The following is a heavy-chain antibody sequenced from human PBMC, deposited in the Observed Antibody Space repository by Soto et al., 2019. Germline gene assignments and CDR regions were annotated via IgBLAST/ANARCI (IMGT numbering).Heavy chain of an antibody. D-gene: IGHD3-22*01. CDR1: GYSISSGYY. J-gene: IGHJ5*02. CDR2: IYHGGST. V-gene: IGHV4-38-2*01. Sequence: SETLSLTCAVSGYSISSGYYWGWLRQPPGKGLEWLGSIYHGGSTYYNPSLNSRVTLSIDMTNNHVSLILNSVTAADTAVYYCARVGPWVPYYYDSSPYTFENWFGPWGQGTLVTVSS. CDR3: ARVGPWVPYYYDSSPYTFENWFGP.